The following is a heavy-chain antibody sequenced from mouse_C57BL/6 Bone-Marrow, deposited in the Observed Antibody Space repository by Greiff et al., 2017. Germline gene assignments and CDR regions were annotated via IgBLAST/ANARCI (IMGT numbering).Heavy chain of an antibody. V-gene: IGHV5-4*01. D-gene: IGHD2-10*01. CDR3: ARGVSCYGNYTGFAY. J-gene: IGHJ3*01. Sequence: EVQVVESGGGLVKPGGSLKLSCAASGFTFSSYAMSWVRQTPEKRLEWVATISDGGSYTYYPDNVKGRFTISRDNAKNNLYLQMSHLKSEDTAMYYCARGVSCYGNYTGFAYWGQGTLVTVSA. CDR2: ISDGGSYT. CDR1: GFTFSSYA.